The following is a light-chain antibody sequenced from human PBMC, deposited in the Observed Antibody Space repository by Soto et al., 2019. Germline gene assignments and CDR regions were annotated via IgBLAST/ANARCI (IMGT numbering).Light chain of an antibody. V-gene: IGKV3-15*01. J-gene: IGKJ4*01. CDR2: DAS. Sequence: EIVMTQSPATLSVSPGERATLSCRASQSVRTNLAWYQQKPGQAPSLLMYDASTRATGIPARFSGSGSGTDFTLTISSLQSEDFAVYYCQQYNNWPPPLTFGGGTKVEI. CDR1: QSVRTN. CDR3: QQYNNWPPPLT.